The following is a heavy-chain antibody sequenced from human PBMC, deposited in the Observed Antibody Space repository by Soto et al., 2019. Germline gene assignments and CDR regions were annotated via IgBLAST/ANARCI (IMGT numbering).Heavy chain of an antibody. V-gene: IGHV1-18*01. CDR2: ISAHNGNT. J-gene: IGHJ4*02. CDR1: GYAFTTYG. CDR3: ARGRYGDY. Sequence: QVHLVQSGAEVKKPGASVKVSCQASGYAFTTYGITWVRQAPGQGLEWMGWISAHNGNTNYAQKLQGRVTVTRDTSTSTAYMELRGLRSDDTAVYYCARGRYGDYWGQGALVNVSS. D-gene: IGHD1-1*01.